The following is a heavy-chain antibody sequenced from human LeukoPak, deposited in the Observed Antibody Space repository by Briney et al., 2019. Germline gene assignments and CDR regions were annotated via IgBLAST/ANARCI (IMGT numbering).Heavy chain of an antibody. V-gene: IGHV1-8*03. CDR2: MNPNSGNT. CDR1: GYTFTSYD. Sequence: ASVKVSCKASGYTFTSYDINWVRQATGQGLEWMGWMNPNSGNTGYAQKFQGRVTITRNTSISTAYMELSSLRSEDTAVYYCARAVGSTSWEGYWYFDLWGRGTLVTVSS. D-gene: IGHD2-2*01. J-gene: IGHJ2*01. CDR3: ARAVGSTSWEGYWYFDL.